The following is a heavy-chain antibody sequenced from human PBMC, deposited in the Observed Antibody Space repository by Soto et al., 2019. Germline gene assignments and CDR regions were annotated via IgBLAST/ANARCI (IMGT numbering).Heavy chain of an antibody. Sequence: QVQLVESGGGVVQPGRPLRLSCAASGFTFSSYVLHWVRQAPGKGLEWMAVISYDGNNKYYADSVKGRFTISRDNCRNTFYLQMNSLRAEDTAVYYCARMTQGVDYYFDYWGQGTLVAVSS. CDR2: ISYDGNNK. CDR3: ARMTQGVDYYFDY. D-gene: IGHD3-16*01. V-gene: IGHV3-30-3*01. CDR1: GFTFSSYV. J-gene: IGHJ4*02.